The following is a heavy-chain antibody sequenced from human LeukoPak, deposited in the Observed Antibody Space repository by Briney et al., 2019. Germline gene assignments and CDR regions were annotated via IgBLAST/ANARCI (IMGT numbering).Heavy chain of an antibody. CDR1: GFIFSSYA. V-gene: IGHV3-23*01. Sequence: GGSLRLSCAASGFIFSSYAMSWVRQAPGKGLEWVSAISGGGSTYYADSVKGRFTISRDNSKNTLYLQMNSLRAEDAAVYFCARSTHSTGGSQYSSDHWGQGTLVTVSS. J-gene: IGHJ4*02. D-gene: IGHD1-26*01. CDR2: ISGGGST. CDR3: ARSTHSTGGSQYSSDH.